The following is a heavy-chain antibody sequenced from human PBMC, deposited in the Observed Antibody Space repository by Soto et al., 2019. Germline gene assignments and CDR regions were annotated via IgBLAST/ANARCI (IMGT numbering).Heavy chain of an antibody. D-gene: IGHD3-16*01. CDR1: GYHLSNHW. CDR3: ARPAYSYAYLSYTDY. J-gene: IGHJ4*02. V-gene: IGHV5-51*01. CDR2: IYPGGSET. Sequence: GESLKISCKGSGYHLSNHWIGWVRQMPGKGLEWMAIIYPGGSETRYSPSFQGQVTISGDKSISTAYLQWSSLRASDSAMYYCARPAYSYAYLSYTDYWGLGTLVTVSS.